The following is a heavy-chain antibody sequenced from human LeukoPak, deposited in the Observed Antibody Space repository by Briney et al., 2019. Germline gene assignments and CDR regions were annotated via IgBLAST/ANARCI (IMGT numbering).Heavy chain of an antibody. CDR2: ISSNGVRP. Sequence: GGSLRLSCAASGFTFSDYAMSWVRQGPGKGLEWVSGISSNGVRPYYADSVEGRFTISRDNSKNTLYLQMNSLRAEDTAVYYCAKDSRSSSSRGAFDSWGQGTLVTVSS. J-gene: IGHJ4*02. D-gene: IGHD6-13*01. CDR1: GFTFSDYA. V-gene: IGHV3-23*01. CDR3: AKDSRSSSSRGAFDS.